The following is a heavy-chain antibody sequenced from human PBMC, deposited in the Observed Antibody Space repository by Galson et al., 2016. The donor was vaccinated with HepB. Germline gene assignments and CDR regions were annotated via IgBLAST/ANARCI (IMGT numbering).Heavy chain of an antibody. Sequence: SLRLSCAASGFTFSNYAMNWVRQAPGKGLEYVSGISNSGGTTYYADSVKGRFTISRDNSKNTLYLQMTSLRPEDTAVYYCVRVLRATAGSDYWGQGTLVTVSS. CDR1: GFTFSNYA. V-gene: IGHV3-64D*06. CDR2: ISNSGGTT. CDR3: VRVLRATAGSDY. J-gene: IGHJ4*02. D-gene: IGHD3-10*01.